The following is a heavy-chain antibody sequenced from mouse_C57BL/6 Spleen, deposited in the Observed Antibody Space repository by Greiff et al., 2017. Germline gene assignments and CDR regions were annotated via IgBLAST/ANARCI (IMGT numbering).Heavy chain of an antibody. V-gene: IGHV14-2*01. CDR1: GFNIKDYY. Sequence: EVQLQQSGAELVKPGASVKLSCTASGFNIKDYYMHWVKQRTEQGLEWIGRIDPEDGETKYASKFQGKATITADTSSNTAYLQLSSLTSEDTAVYYCARADGDDAWCAYWGEGSLVTVSA. J-gene: IGHJ3*01. CDR3: ARADGDDAWCAY. D-gene: IGHD2-2*01. CDR2: IDPEDGET.